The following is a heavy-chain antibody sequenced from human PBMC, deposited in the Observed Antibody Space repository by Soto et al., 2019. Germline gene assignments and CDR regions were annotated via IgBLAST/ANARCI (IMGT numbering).Heavy chain of an antibody. J-gene: IGHJ4*02. CDR2: ISGSGGNT. Sequence: EVQLLESGGGLVQPGGSLRLSCAASGFTFSRYAMSWVRQAPGRGLEWVSTISGSGGNTYYADSVKGRFTISRDNYKNPLYLQMNRLRAEDTAVYYCAKVRASYYYGSGSYGVWGQGTLVTVSS. CDR3: AKVRASYYYGSGSYGV. V-gene: IGHV3-23*01. CDR1: GFTFSRYA. D-gene: IGHD3-10*01.